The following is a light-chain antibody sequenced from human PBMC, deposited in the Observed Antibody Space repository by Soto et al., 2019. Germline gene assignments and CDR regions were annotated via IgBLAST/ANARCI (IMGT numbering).Light chain of an antibody. J-gene: IGLJ2*01. CDR1: GSNIGAGYD. CDR3: QSYDSGLSGVI. V-gene: IGLV1-40*01. Sequence: QSALTQPPSVSGAPGQRVTIPCTGSGSNIGAGYDVHWYQQLPGRAPKLLIFGNNNRPSGVPDRFSGSKSGTSASLAITGLRTEDEADYYCQSYDSGLSGVIFGGGTKLTVL. CDR2: GNN.